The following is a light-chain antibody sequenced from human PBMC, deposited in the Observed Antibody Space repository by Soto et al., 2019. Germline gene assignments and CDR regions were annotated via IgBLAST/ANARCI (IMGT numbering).Light chain of an antibody. V-gene: IGKV3-20*01. CDR2: GAS. Sequence: EIVLTQSPDTLSLSPGERATLSCRASQSVSSSYLAWYQQKPGQAARLLIYGASSRATGIPDRFSGSGSGTDFTLTISRLEPEDFAVYYCQQYDSSPLTFGGGTKVEIK. J-gene: IGKJ4*01. CDR1: QSVSSSY. CDR3: QQYDSSPLT.